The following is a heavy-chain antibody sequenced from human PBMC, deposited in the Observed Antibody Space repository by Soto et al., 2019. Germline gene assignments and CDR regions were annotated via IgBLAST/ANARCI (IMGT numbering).Heavy chain of an antibody. D-gene: IGHD6-19*01. Sequence: GGSLRLSCAASGFTFSNFAMSWVRQAPGQGLEWVSSISGSGDSSYYADSVKGRFTISRDNSKNTLYLQMNSLRADDTALYYCAKVMQAVASAFDYWGRGTXVTVSS. J-gene: IGHJ4*02. CDR1: GFTFSNFA. CDR3: AKVMQAVASAFDY. CDR2: ISGSGDSS. V-gene: IGHV3-23*01.